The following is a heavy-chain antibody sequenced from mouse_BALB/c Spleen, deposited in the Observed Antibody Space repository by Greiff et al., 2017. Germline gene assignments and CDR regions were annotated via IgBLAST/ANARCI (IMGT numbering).Heavy chain of an antibody. CDR1: GFSLTSYG. CDR2: IWRGGST. Sequence: QVQLQQSGPSLVQPSQSLSITCTVSGFSLTSYGVHWVRQSPGKGLEWLGVIWRGGSTDYNAAFMSRLSITKDNSKSQVFFKMNSLQADDTAIYYCAKKGDDYRFAYWGQGTLVTVSA. V-gene: IGHV2-5-1*01. J-gene: IGHJ3*01. CDR3: AKKGDDYRFAY. D-gene: IGHD2-4*01.